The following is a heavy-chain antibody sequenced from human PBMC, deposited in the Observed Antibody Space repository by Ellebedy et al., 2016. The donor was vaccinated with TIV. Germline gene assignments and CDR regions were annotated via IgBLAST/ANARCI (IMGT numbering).Heavy chain of an antibody. D-gene: IGHD4-17*01. CDR3: ARASAVTKYYHAMDV. CDR2: TYYNGRT. J-gene: IGHJ6*02. CDR1: GGSINTYY. Sequence: GSLRLXXSVSGGSINTYYCTWIRQSPGKGLEWIGHTYYNGRTNYNPSLKSRVTISVDPPKNQFSLTLTSVTAADTAVYYCARASAVTKYYHAMDVWGQGTTVTVSS. V-gene: IGHV4-59*01.